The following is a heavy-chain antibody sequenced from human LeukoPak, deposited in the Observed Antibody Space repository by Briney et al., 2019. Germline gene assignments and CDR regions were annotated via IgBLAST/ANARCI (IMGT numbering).Heavy chain of an antibody. CDR2: INPNSGGT. Sequence: ASVKVSCKASGYTFTGYYMHWVRQAPGQGLEWMGRINPNSGGTNYALKFQGRVTMTRDTSISTAYMELSRLRSDDTAVYYCARDPRGSSSPYYFDYWGQRTLVTVSS. V-gene: IGHV1-2*06. CDR3: ARDPRGSSSPYYFDY. CDR1: GYTFTGYY. D-gene: IGHD6-6*01. J-gene: IGHJ4*02.